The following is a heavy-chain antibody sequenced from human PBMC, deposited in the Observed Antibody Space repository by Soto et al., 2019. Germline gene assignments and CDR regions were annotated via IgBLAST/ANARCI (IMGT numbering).Heavy chain of an antibody. Sequence: EVQLVESGGGLVQPGEALRLACAASGFSIRKYWMHWVRQAPGKGPVWVSYISDDGTTTDYAGSVKGRFTISRDNAKNTLFLQMDSLRVEDTAIYFCAIQDCTNDVCLEAAVTVGGALEYWGRGAQVTVSS. V-gene: IGHV3-74*01. CDR3: AIQDCTNDVCLEAAVTVGGALEY. CDR1: GFSIRKYW. J-gene: IGHJ4*02. CDR2: ISDDGTTT. D-gene: IGHD2-8*01.